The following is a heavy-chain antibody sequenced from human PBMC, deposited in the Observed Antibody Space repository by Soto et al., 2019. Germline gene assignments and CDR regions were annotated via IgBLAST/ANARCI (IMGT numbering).Heavy chain of an antibody. CDR3: AREGGYYYGSGSYYNWLYYYYGMDV. V-gene: IGHV4-34*01. D-gene: IGHD3-10*01. J-gene: IGHJ6*02. CDR2: INHSGST. CDR1: GGSFSGYY. Sequence: KLPETLSLTCAVYGGSFSGYYWSWIRQPPGKGLEWIGEINHSGSTNYNPSLKSRVTISVDTSKNQFSLKLSSVTAADTAVYYCAREGGYYYGSGSYYNWLYYYYGMDVWGQGTTVTVSS.